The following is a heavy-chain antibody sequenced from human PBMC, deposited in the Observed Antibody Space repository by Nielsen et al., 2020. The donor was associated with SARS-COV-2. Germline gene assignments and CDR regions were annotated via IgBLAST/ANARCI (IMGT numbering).Heavy chain of an antibody. D-gene: IGHD5-12*01. J-gene: IGHJ5*02. V-gene: IGHV3-74*01. CDR3: VREYLYDDSGYFFRRFHP. Sequence: GESLKISCAGSGFTFKKYDMHWVRQAPGQGLVWVSSITSDGSNTNYADAVRGRFTVSRDNAENMLFLQMHSLRADDMSIYYCVREYLYDDSGYFFRRFHPWGQGALVTVSS. CDR1: GFTFKKYD. CDR2: ITSDGSNT.